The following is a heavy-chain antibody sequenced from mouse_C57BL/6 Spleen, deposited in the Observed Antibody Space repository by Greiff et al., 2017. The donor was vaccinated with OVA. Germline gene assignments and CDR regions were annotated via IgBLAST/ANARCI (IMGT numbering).Heavy chain of an antibody. V-gene: IGHV5-4*03. CDR2: ISDGGSCT. CDR3: ASALGDSY. J-gene: IGHJ3*01. Sequence: EVKLVESGGGLVKPGGSLKLSCAASGFTFSSYAMSWVRQTPEQRLEWVAIISDGGSCTYYTDNVKGRFTISRDNAKNNLYLQKSHLKTEDTARYYFASALGDSYWGQGTLVTVSA. D-gene: IGHD3-1*01. CDR1: GFTFSSYA.